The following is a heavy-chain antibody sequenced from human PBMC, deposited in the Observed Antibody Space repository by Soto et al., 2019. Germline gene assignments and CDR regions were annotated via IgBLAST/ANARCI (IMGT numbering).Heavy chain of an antibody. V-gene: IGHV3-30-3*01. CDR3: ARDRYYYGSGSLNWFDP. Sequence: GGSLRLSCAASGFTFSSYAMHWVRQAPGKGLEWVAVISYDGSNKYYADSVKGRFTISRDNSKNTLYLQMNSLRAEDTAVYYCARDRYYYGSGSLNWFDPWGQGTLVTVSS. CDR2: ISYDGSNK. CDR1: GFTFSSYA. J-gene: IGHJ5*02. D-gene: IGHD3-10*01.